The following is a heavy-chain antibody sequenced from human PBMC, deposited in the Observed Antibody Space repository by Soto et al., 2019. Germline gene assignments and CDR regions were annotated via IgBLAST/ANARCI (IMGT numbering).Heavy chain of an antibody. Sequence: ASVKVSCKASGYTFTSYDINWVRQATGQGLEWMGWMNPNSGNTGYAQKFQGRFTISRDNSKSTLYLQMSSLRVEDTALYYCVSRDRLTATGIDYWGPGTLVTVSS. CDR3: VSRDRLTATGIDY. V-gene: IGHV1-8*01. D-gene: IGHD6-13*01. J-gene: IGHJ4*02. CDR2: MNPNSGNT. CDR1: GYTFTSYD.